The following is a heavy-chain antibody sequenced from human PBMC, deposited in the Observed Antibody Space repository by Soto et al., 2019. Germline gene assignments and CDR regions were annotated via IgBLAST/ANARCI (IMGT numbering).Heavy chain of an antibody. Sequence: GGSLRLSCAASGFTFDDYTMHWVRQAPGKGLEWVSLISWDGGSTYYADSVKGRFTISRDNSKNSLYLQMNSLRTEDTALYYCAKAIHAPPCYYYYGMDVWGQGTTVTVSS. CDR1: GFTFDDYT. J-gene: IGHJ6*02. V-gene: IGHV3-43*01. CDR3: AKAIHAPPCYYYYGMDV. CDR2: ISWDGGST.